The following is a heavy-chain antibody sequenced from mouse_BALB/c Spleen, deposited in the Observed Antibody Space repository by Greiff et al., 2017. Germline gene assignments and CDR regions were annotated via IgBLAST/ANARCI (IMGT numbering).Heavy chain of an antibody. CDR3: ARHARITTASWFAY. Sequence: EVQGVESGGGLVKPGGSLKLSCAASGFAFSSYDMSWVRQTPEKRLEWVAYISSGGGSTYYPDTVKGRFTISRDNAKNTLYLQMSSLKSEDTAMYYCARHARITTASWFAYWGQGTLVTVSA. CDR2: ISSGGGST. V-gene: IGHV5-12-1*01. CDR1: GFAFSSYD. J-gene: IGHJ3*01. D-gene: IGHD1-2*01.